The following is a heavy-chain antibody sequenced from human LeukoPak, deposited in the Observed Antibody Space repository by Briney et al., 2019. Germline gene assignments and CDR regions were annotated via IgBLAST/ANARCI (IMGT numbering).Heavy chain of an antibody. CDR1: GFIFREYA. CDR2: ITASDYTT. CDR3: AKGLGGELTLDY. J-gene: IGHJ4*02. D-gene: IGHD1-26*01. Sequence: PGGSLRLSCAASGFIFREYAMTWVRQAPGKGLEWVSSITASDYTTYADSVKGRFTISRDNSKNTLYLQMNSLRAEDTAVYYCAKGLGGELTLDYWGQGTLVTVSS. V-gene: IGHV3-23*01.